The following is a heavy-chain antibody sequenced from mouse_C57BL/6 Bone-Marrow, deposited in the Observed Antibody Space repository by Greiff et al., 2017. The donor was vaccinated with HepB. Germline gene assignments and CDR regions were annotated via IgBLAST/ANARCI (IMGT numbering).Heavy chain of an antibody. D-gene: IGHD2-3*01. J-gene: IGHJ1*03. CDR3: ARDAGYYWYWYFDV. Sequence: EVMLVESGGGLVKPGGSLKLSCAASGFTFSSYAMSWVRQTPEKRLEWVATISDGGSYTYYPDNVKGRFTISRDNAKNNLYLQMSHLKSEDTAMYYCARDAGYYWYWYFDVWGTGTTVTVSS. CDR1: GFTFSSYA. CDR2: ISDGGSYT. V-gene: IGHV5-4*01.